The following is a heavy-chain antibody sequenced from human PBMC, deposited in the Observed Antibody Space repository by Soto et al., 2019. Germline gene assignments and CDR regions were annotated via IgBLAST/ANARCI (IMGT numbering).Heavy chain of an antibody. CDR3: ARVLRGRGYDLSFLGYYYYYMDV. Sequence: GGSLRLSCAASGFTVSSNYMSWVRQAPGKGLEWVSVIYSGGSTYYADSVKGRFTISRDNSKNTLYLQMNSLRAEDTAVYYCARVLRGRGYDLSFLGYYYYYMDVWGKGTTVTVSS. J-gene: IGHJ6*03. CDR1: GFTVSSNY. D-gene: IGHD5-12*01. V-gene: IGHV3-66*01. CDR2: IYSGGST.